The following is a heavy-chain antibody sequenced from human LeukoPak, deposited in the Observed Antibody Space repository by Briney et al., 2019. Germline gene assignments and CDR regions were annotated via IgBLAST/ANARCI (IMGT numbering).Heavy chain of an antibody. CDR2: TNTDGGST. D-gene: IGHD4-23*01. V-gene: IGHV3-74*03. CDR3: YGANAEH. CDR1: GFTFSSYW. J-gene: IGHJ1*01. Sequence: QPGGSLRLSCAASGFTFSSYWMHWVRQAPGKGLVWVSGTNTDGGSTMYADSVKGRFTIARDNAKNTLSLQMNSLRAEDTAVYYCYGANAEHWGQGTLVTVSS.